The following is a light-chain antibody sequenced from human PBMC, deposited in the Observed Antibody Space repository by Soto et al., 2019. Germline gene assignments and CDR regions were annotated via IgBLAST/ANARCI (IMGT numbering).Light chain of an antibody. J-gene: IGLJ1*01. CDR1: SSDVGRYNY. Sequence: QSALTQPASASGSPGQSITISCTGSSSDVGRYNYVSWYQQHPGKAPKLMIYDVSKRPSGVPDRFSGSKSGNTASLTVSGLQAEDEADYYCSSYAGGNSHHVFGAGTKLTVL. V-gene: IGLV2-8*01. CDR3: SSYAGGNSHHV. CDR2: DVS.